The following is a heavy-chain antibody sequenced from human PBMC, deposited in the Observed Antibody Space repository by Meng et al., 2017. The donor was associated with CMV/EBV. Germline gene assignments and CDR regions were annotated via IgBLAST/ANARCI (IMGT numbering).Heavy chain of an antibody. D-gene: IGHD2-2*01. Sequence: QGQLQHVGAGLLKPSETLSLTCAVYGGSFSGYYWSWIRQPPGKGLEWIGEINHGGSTNYNPSLKSRVTISVDTSKNQFSLKLSSVTAADTAVYYCARLFPSCRKPAYYFDYWGQGTLVTVSS. V-gene: IGHV4-34*01. CDR2: INHGGST. CDR1: GGSFSGYY. J-gene: IGHJ4*02. CDR3: ARLFPSCRKPAYYFDY.